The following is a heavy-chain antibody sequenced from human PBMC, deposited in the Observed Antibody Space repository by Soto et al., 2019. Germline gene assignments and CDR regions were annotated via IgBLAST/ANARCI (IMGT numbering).Heavy chain of an antibody. D-gene: IGHD3-3*01. J-gene: IGHJ6*02. Sequence: EVQMLESGGGLVQPGGSLRLSCAASGFTFSSSATSWVRQAPGKGLEWVSSISASGGSTYYADSVKGRFTISRDNSKNTLYLQINSLEAEDTAVDHCARGATIFVVLLSYSFYYGLDVWGHGTTLTASS. CDR3: ARGATIFVVLLSYSFYYGLDV. CDR2: ISASGGST. V-gene: IGHV3-23*01. CDR1: GFTFSSSA.